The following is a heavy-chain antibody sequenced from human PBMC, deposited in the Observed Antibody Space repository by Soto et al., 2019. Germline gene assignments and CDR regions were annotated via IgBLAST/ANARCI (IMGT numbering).Heavy chain of an antibody. V-gene: IGHV3-21*01. CDR2: ISTTSTYI. Sequence: EVQLVESGGGLVKPGGSLRLSCAASGFTFSGDAMNWVRQSPGKGLEWVSSISTTSTYIYYADSVKGRLTISRDNANNSLHLQMNDLRAEDTAVYYCTREYVMDVWGQGTTVTVSS. D-gene: IGHD3-10*02. CDR3: TREYVMDV. CDR1: GFTFSGDA. J-gene: IGHJ6*02.